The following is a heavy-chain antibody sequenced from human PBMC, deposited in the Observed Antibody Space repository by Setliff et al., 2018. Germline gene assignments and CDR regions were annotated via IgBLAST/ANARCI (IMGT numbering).Heavy chain of an antibody. D-gene: IGHD2-21*02. CDR2: ISYEGIDK. CDR1: GFTFSSYA. Sequence: GGSLRLSCAASGFTFSSYALHWVRQAPGKGLEWVTLISYEGIDKYYADSVKARFTISRDDAQNTLYLQMSSLRTDDTAVYYCVKDPSVYGADSGSIWGQGTMVTVSS. J-gene: IGHJ3*02. V-gene: IGHV3-30*14. CDR3: VKDPSVYGADSGSI.